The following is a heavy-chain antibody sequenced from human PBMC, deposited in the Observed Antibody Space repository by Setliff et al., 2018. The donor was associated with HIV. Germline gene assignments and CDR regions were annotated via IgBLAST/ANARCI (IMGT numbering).Heavy chain of an antibody. Sequence: GGSLRLSCATTGFTLSTYGMHWVRQAPGKGLEWVARVHYNGNDKFYVDSVKGRFTISRDNSENTLYLQMDGLRAEDTAVYYCAKDKGGYNWNYFDYWGPGTQVTVSS. J-gene: IGHJ4*02. CDR1: GFTLSTYG. CDR3: AKDKGGYNWNYFDY. CDR2: VHYNGNDK. D-gene: IGHD1-20*01. V-gene: IGHV3-30*02.